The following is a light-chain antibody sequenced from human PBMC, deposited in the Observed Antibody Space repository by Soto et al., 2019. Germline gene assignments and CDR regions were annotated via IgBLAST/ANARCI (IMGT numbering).Light chain of an antibody. Sequence: QSVLTQPPSVSAAPGQTVTISCSGSSSNIGNNYVSWYQQVPGTAPKLLIYDNDKRPSGIPDRFSGSKSGTSATLGITGLQTGDEADYYCGTWDSSLRVVVFGGGTKVTVL. CDR2: DND. J-gene: IGLJ2*01. V-gene: IGLV1-51*01. CDR1: SSNIGNNY. CDR3: GTWDSSLRVVV.